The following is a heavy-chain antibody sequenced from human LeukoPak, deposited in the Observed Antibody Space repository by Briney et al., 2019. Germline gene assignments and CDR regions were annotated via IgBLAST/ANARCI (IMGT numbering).Heavy chain of an antibody. J-gene: IGHJ4*02. V-gene: IGHV1-18*01. D-gene: IGHD2-15*01. CDR1: GYTFTSYG. CDR2: ISAYNGNT. Sequence: ASVEVSCKASGYTFTSYGISWVRQAPGQGLEWMGWISAYNGNTNCAQKLQGRVTMTTDTSTSTAYMELRSLRSDDTAVYYCARYDCSGGSCYIFGYWGQGTLVTVSS. CDR3: ARYDCSGGSCYIFGY.